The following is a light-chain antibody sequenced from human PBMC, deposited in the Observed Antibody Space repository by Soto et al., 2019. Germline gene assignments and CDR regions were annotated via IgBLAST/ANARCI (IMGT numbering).Light chain of an antibody. CDR2: DVS. Sequence: QSALTQPASVSGSPGQSITISCTGTSSDVGGYNYVSWYQQHPGKAPKLMINDVSNRPSGVSNRFSGSKSGNTASLTISGLQAEDEADYYCSSYTSSITVVFGGGTKVTVL. J-gene: IGLJ2*01. V-gene: IGLV2-14*01. CDR3: SSYTSSITVV. CDR1: SSDVGGYNY.